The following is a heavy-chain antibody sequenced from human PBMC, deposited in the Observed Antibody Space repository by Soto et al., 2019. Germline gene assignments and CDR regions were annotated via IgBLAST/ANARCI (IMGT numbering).Heavy chain of an antibody. Sequence: QVQLVESGGGVVQPGTSLRLSCVASGFTFNKFDMHWIRQTPDMRLQWVAFIAYDGINKYYTGSVKGRFSVSRDNSKNTVSLQMNNLGLEDTATYFCARGDQYDILHRYYAMDVWGPGTTVTISS. J-gene: IGHJ6*02. V-gene: IGHV3-30-3*01. CDR2: IAYDGINK. CDR1: GFTFNKFD. D-gene: IGHD1-26*01. CDR3: ARGDQYDILHRYYAMDV.